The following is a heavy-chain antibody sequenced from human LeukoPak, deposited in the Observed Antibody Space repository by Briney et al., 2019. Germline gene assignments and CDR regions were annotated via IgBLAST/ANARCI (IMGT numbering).Heavy chain of an antibody. J-gene: IGHJ4*02. Sequence: SETLSLTCTVSGGSISSSSYYWGWIRQPPGKGLEWIGSIYYSGSTYYNPSLKSRVTISVDTSKNQFSLELSSVTAADTAVYYCATREMTTVTTFDYWGQGTLVTVSS. CDR1: GGSISSSSYY. D-gene: IGHD4-17*01. CDR3: ATREMTTVTTFDY. V-gene: IGHV4-39*01. CDR2: IYYSGST.